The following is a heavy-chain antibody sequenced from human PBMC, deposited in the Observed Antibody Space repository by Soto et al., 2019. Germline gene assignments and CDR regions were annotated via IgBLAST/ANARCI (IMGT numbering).Heavy chain of an antibody. Sequence: QVQLVESGGGVVQPGRSLRLSCAASGFTFSSYGMHWVRQAPGKGLEWVAVISYDGSNKYYADSVKGRFTISRDNSKNTLDPQMNSLRAEHTAVYYGATPRIQLWLYNPFDYWGQGTLVRVSS. CDR1: GFTFSSYG. CDR2: ISYDGSNK. V-gene: IGHV3-30*03. CDR3: ATPRIQLWLYNPFDY. D-gene: IGHD5-18*01. J-gene: IGHJ4*02.